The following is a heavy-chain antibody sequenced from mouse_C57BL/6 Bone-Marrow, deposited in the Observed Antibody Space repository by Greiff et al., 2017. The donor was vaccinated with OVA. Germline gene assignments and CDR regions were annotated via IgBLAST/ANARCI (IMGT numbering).Heavy chain of an antibody. CDR2: IDPEDGET. Sequence: DVKLQESGAELVKPGASVKLSCTASGFNIKDYYMHWVKQRTEQGLEWIGRIDPEDGETKYAPKFQGKATITADTSSNTAYLQLSSLTSEDTAVYYCARGITTVVAPDYWGQGTTLTVSS. CDR1: GFNIKDYY. V-gene: IGHV14-2*01. D-gene: IGHD1-1*01. CDR3: ARGITTVVAPDY. J-gene: IGHJ2*01.